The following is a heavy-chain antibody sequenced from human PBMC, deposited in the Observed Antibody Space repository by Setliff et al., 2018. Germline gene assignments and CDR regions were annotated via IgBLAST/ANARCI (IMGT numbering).Heavy chain of an antibody. V-gene: IGHV4-38-2*02. CDR2: FRPTGRT. D-gene: IGHD4-17*01. J-gene: IGHJ3*02. CDR1: GSAIDSGHY. Sequence: SETLSLTCAVSGSAIDSGHYWGWIRQPPGKGREWIGSFRPTGRTYYNPSLKSRVTISVDTSKKQFSLKLTSMTAADTAVYYCVRDAGDGYGVDAYAGAGFDIWGQGTMVTVSS. CDR3: VRDAGDGYGVDAYAGAGFDI.